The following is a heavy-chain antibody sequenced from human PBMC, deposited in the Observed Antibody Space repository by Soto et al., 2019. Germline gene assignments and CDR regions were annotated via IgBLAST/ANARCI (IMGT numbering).Heavy chain of an antibody. Sequence: GGSLRLSCAASGFTFSSYGMHWVRQAPGKGLEWVAVISYDGSNKYYADSVKGRFTISRDNSKNTLYLQMNSLRAEDTAVYYCAKAPTGGDCSSTSCSTFFDYWGQGTLVTVSS. V-gene: IGHV3-30*18. J-gene: IGHJ4*02. CDR2: ISYDGSNK. D-gene: IGHD2-2*01. CDR3: AKAPTGGDCSSTSCSTFFDY. CDR1: GFTFSSYG.